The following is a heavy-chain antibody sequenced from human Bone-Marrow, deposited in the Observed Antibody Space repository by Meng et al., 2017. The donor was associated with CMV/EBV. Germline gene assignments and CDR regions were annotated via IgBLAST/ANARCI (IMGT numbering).Heavy chain of an antibody. Sequence: SVKVSCKASGGTFSNYAISWVRQASGQGLEWMGGIIPIFGTANYAQKFQGRVTITTDESTSTAYMELSSLRSEDTAVYYCARGAGAGTSYYYYGMDVWGQGTTVTVSS. D-gene: IGHD6-19*01. CDR3: ARGAGAGTSYYYYGMDV. J-gene: IGHJ6*02. V-gene: IGHV1-69*05. CDR2: IIPIFGTA. CDR1: GGTFSNYA.